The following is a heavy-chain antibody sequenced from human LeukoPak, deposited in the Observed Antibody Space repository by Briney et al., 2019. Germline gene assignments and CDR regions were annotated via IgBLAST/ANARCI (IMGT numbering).Heavy chain of an antibody. CDR2: IYHSGIA. D-gene: IGHD4-17*01. V-gene: IGHV4-30-2*01. J-gene: IGHJ4*02. CDR1: GGSISSGGYS. Sequence: SETLSLTCAVSGGSISSGGYSWTWIRQPPGKGLEWIGYIYHSGIAYYNPSLKSRVTISVDRSKNQFSLKLSSVTAADTAVYYCARESADYGDYERAFDYWGQGTLVTVSS. CDR3: ARESADYGDYERAFDY.